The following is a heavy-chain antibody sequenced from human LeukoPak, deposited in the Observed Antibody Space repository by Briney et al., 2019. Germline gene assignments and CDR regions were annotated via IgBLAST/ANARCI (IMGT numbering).Heavy chain of an antibody. V-gene: IGHV1-69*05. Sequence: SVKVSCKASGGTFSSYAISWVRQAPGQGLEWMGGIIPIFGTANYAQKFQGRVTITTHESTSTAYMELSSLRSEDTAVYYCARDLGCSSTSCLGGYWGQGTLVTVSS. CDR1: GGTFSSYA. CDR2: IIPIFGTA. D-gene: IGHD2-2*01. J-gene: IGHJ4*02. CDR3: ARDLGCSSTSCLGGY.